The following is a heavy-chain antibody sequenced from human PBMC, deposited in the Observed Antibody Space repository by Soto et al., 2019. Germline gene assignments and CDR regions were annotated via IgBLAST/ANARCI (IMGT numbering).Heavy chain of an antibody. V-gene: IGHV3-21*01. CDR3: ARDVGPTVAAGFDY. D-gene: IGHD4-17*01. CDR2: ISSSTTYI. CDR1: GFTFSSYS. J-gene: IGHJ4*03. Sequence: EVQLVESGGGLVKPGGSLRLSCAASGFTFSSYSMNWVRQAPGKGLEWVSSISSSTTYIYYADSVKGRFTISRDNAKNSLYLQMNSLRAEDTALYYCARDVGPTVAAGFDYWGQGTTVTVSS.